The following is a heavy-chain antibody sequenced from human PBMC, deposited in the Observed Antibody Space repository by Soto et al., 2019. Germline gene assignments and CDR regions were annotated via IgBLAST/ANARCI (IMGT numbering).Heavy chain of an antibody. CDR3: ARTPRFLEWEPYYYYYMDV. CDR1: GFTFSSYS. D-gene: IGHD3-3*01. V-gene: IGHV3-21*01. Sequence: GGSLRLSCAASGFTFSSYSMNWVRQAPGKGLEWVSSISSSSSYIYYADSVKGRFTISRDNAKNSLYLQMNSLRAEDTAVYYCARTPRFLEWEPYYYYYMDVWGKGTTVTVSS. CDR2: ISSSSSYI. J-gene: IGHJ6*03.